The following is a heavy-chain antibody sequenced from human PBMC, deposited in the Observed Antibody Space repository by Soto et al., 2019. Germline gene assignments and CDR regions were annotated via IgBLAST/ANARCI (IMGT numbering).Heavy chain of an antibody. CDR3: ARDSWTTVVTPTHYYYYGMDV. V-gene: IGHV1-69*12. D-gene: IGHD4-17*01. CDR2: IIPIFGTA. Sequence: QVQLVQSGAEVKKPGSSVKVSRKASGGTFSSYAINWVRQAPGQGLEWMGGIIPIFGTANYAQKFQGRVTITADESTSTAYMELSSLRSEDTAVYYCARDSWTTVVTPTHYYYYGMDVWGQGTTVTVSS. CDR1: GGTFSSYA. J-gene: IGHJ6*02.